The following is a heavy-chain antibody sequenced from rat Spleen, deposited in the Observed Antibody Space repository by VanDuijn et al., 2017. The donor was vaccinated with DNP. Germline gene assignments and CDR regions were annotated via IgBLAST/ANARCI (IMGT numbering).Heavy chain of an antibody. J-gene: IGHJ2*01. CDR2: IWSDGDT. CDR1: GFSLTSYH. CDR3: ARHVGGSYYYPDY. D-gene: IGHD1-12*02. V-gene: IGHV2-32*01. Sequence: QVQLKESGPGLVQPSQTLSLACTVSGFSLTSYHVHWVRQPSGKGLEWMGVIWSDGDTSYNSALKSRLSISRDTSKSQVFLKMNSLQTEDTATYYCARHVGGSYYYPDYWGQGVMVTVSS.